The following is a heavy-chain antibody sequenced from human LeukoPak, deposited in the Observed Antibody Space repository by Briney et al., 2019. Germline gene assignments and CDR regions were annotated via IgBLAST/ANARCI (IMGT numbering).Heavy chain of an antibody. Sequence: PGGSLRLSCAASGFTFSNYWMHWVRQAPGKGLVWVSRVNSDGSSTGYADSVKGRFTISRDSAKNTLYLQMNSLRAEDTAVYYCARGSGDSYNWLSDSWGQGTLVTVSS. D-gene: IGHD5-24*01. CDR2: VNSDGSST. CDR1: GFTFSNYW. CDR3: ARGSGDSYNWLSDS. V-gene: IGHV3-74*01. J-gene: IGHJ5*01.